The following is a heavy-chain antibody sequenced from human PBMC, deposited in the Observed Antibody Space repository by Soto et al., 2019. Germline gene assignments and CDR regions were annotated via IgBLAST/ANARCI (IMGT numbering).Heavy chain of an antibody. CDR2: INSDGSST. CDR1: GFTFSSYW. V-gene: IGHV3-74*01. D-gene: IGHD6-19*01. CDR3: ARPRYSSGWYLFDY. J-gene: IGHJ4*02. Sequence: SCAASGFTFSSYWMHWVRQAPGKGLVWVSRINSDGSSTSYADSVKGRFTISRDNAKNTLYLQMNSLRAEDTAVYYCARPRYSSGWYLFDYWGQGTLVTVSS.